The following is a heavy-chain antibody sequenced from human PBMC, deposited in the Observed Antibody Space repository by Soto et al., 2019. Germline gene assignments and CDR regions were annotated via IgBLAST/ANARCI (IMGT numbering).Heavy chain of an antibody. CDR1: GYTFTGYY. V-gene: IGHV1-2*02. J-gene: IGHJ4*02. D-gene: IGHD3-22*01. CDR3: ASFYDSSCYPGY. Sequence: ASVKVSCKASGYTFTGYYMHWVRQAPGQGLEWMGWINPNSGGTNYAQKFQGRVTMTSDTSISTAYMELSRLRSYDTAVYYCASFYDSSCYPGYWGQGTMVTVYS. CDR2: INPNSGGT.